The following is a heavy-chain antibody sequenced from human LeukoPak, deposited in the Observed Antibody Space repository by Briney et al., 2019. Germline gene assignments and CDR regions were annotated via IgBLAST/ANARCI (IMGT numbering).Heavy chain of an antibody. CDR3: ARGSAGFDS. V-gene: IGHV4-39*07. CDR1: GASLSSSDYY. Sequence: PSETLSLTCTVSGASLSSSDYYWGYIRQPPGKGLEWIGSIYSTGITYFNPSLKSRLTMSADTSKNQFSLKPSSVTAADTAIYYCARGSAGFDSWGQGTLFTVSS. J-gene: IGHJ4*02. CDR2: IYSTGIT.